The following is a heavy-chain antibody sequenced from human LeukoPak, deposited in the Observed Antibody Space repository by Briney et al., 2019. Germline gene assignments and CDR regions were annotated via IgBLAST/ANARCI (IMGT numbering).Heavy chain of an antibody. CDR2: INADVSST. J-gene: IGHJ4*02. D-gene: IGHD6-13*01. CDR3: ARGKHTAAIPDY. Sequence: PGGSLRLSCAASGFTFSTYWMHWVRQAPGKGLVWASRINADVSSTSYADSVKGRFTISRDNAKNTLYLQMNSLRAEDKAVYYCARGKHTAAIPDYWGQGTLVTVSS. CDR1: GFTFSTYW. V-gene: IGHV3-74*01.